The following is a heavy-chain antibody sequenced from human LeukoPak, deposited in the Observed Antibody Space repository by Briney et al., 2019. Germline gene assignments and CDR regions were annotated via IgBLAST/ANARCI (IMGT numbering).Heavy chain of an antibody. V-gene: IGHV3-48*04. CDR2: ISSSGSTI. Sequence: PGGSLRLSCAASRFTFSSYWMNWVRQAPGKGLEWVSYISSSGSTIYYADSVKGRFTISRDNAKNSLYLQMNSLRAEDTAVYYCAREASTVDYWGQGTLVTVSS. CDR3: AREASTVDY. J-gene: IGHJ4*02. D-gene: IGHD2-2*01. CDR1: RFTFSSYW.